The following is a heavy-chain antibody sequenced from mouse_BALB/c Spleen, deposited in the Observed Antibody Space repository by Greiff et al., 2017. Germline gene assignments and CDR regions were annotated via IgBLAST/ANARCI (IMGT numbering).Heavy chain of an antibody. CDR2: IDPANGNT. J-gene: IGHJ4*01. CDR3: ARLYGSSPYYAMDY. CDR1: GFNIKDTY. D-gene: IGHD1-1*01. Sequence: VQLQQSGAELVKPGASVKFSCTASGFNIKDTYMHWVKQRPEQGLEWIGRIDPANGNTKYDPKFQGKATITADTSSNTAYLQLSSLTSEDTAVYYCARLYGSSPYYAMDYWGQGTSVTVSS. V-gene: IGHV14-3*02.